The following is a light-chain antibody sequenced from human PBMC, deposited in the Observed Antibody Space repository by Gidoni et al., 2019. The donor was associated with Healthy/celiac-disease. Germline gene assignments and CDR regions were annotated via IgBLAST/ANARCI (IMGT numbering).Light chain of an antibody. CDR2: GNS. J-gene: IGLJ3*02. CDR3: QSYDSSSSDWV. CDR1: SPNIGAGYD. Sequence: QSVLTQPPSVSGAPGQRVTISCTGSSPNIGAGYDVHWYQQLPGTTPKLPIYGNSNRPSGVPDRFSGSKSGTSASLAITGLQAEDEADYYCQSYDSSSSDWVFGGGTKLTVL. V-gene: IGLV1-40*01.